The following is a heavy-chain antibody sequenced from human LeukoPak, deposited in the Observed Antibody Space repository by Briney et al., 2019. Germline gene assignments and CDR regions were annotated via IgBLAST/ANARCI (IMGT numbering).Heavy chain of an antibody. V-gene: IGHV4-31*03. J-gene: IGHJ6*03. CDR3: ARPIAAAGKMAYMDV. Sequence: PSETLSLTCTVSGGSISSGDYYWSWIRQHPGKGLEWIGYIYYTGNTYYNPSLKSRLTTSVDTSKNQFSLKLTSMTAADTAVYYCARPIAAAGKMAYMDVWGKGTTVTVSS. CDR2: IYYTGNT. CDR1: GGSISSGDYY. D-gene: IGHD6-13*01.